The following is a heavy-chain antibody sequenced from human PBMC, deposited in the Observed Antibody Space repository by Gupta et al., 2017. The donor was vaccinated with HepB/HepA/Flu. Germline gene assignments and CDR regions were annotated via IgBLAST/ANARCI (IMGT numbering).Heavy chain of an antibody. CDR2: IIPIFGTA. V-gene: IGHV1-69*01. J-gene: IGHJ5*02. Sequence: QVQLVQSGAEVKKPGSSVKVSCKASGGTFSSYAISWVRQAPGQGLEWMGGIIPIFGTANYAQKFQGRVTITADESTSTAYMELSSLRSEDTAVYYCARDGLGLGYNWNDLWFDPWGQGTLVTVSS. CDR3: ARDGLGLGYNWNDLWFDP. D-gene: IGHD1-1*01. CDR1: GGTFSSYA.